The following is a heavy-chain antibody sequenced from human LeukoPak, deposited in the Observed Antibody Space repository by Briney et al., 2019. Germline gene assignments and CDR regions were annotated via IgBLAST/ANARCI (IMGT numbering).Heavy chain of an antibody. Sequence: GGSLRLSCAASGFTFSHYSMNWVRQAPGKGLEWVSSISGNSNSIYYADSVKGRFTVSRDNAKNSLFLRMNSLRVEDTAVYYCARGVPQQCWFDPWGQGTLVTVSS. CDR1: GFTFSHYS. CDR2: ISGNSNSI. V-gene: IGHV3-21*01. CDR3: ARGVPQQCWFDP. J-gene: IGHJ5*02. D-gene: IGHD6-13*01.